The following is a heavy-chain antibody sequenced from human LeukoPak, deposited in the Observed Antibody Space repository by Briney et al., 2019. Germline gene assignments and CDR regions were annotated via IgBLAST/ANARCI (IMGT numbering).Heavy chain of an antibody. Sequence: SETLSFTCTVSGCSISSYYWSWIRQPAGKGLEWIGRIYTSGSTNYNPSLKSRVAMSLDTSRNQFSLKLNSVTAADTAVYYCAKSNGYGLVDIWGQGTMVTVSS. CDR1: GCSISSYY. CDR3: AKSNGYGLVDI. V-gene: IGHV4-4*07. CDR2: IYTSGST. D-gene: IGHD3-10*01. J-gene: IGHJ3*02.